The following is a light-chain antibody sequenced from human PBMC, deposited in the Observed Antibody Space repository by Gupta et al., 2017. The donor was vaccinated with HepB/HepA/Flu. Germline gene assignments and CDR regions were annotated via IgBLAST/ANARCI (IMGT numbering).Light chain of an antibody. CDR2: LDD. V-gene: IGLV1-36*01. Sequence: QSVLTQPPSVSEAPRPRVTISCSGSTSNIVNNAVNWYQHLPGKAPKLLIYLDDLLPSGVSDRFSGSKSGTSASLAISGLQSEDEADYYCAAWDDSLNGYVFGTGTRVTVL. J-gene: IGLJ1*01. CDR1: TSNIVNNA. CDR3: AAWDDSLNGYV.